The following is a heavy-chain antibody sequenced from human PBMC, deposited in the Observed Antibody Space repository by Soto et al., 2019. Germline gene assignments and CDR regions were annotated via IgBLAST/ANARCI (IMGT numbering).Heavy chain of an antibody. D-gene: IGHD3-22*01. CDR2: ISSSSSYI. Sequence: TGGSLRLSCAASGFTFSIYSMNWVRQAPGKGLEWVSSISSSSSYIYYADSVKGRFTISRDNAKNSLYLQMNSLRAEDTAVYYCARNARGYYDSSGYYYGYWGQGTLVTVSS. CDR3: ARNARGYYDSSGYYYGY. V-gene: IGHV3-21*01. CDR1: GFTFSIYS. J-gene: IGHJ4*02.